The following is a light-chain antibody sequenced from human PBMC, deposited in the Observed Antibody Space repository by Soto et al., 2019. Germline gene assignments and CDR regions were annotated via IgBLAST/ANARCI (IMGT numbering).Light chain of an antibody. V-gene: IGKV1-13*02. Sequence: AIQLTQSPSSLSASVGDRVTITCRASQGISSALAWYQQKPGKAPKLLIYDASALPRRVPSRFSGSGSGTKFTLTIASLQPDDFATYYCQQYETFSGTFGPGTKVDIK. CDR3: QQYETFSGT. CDR2: DAS. CDR1: QGISSA. J-gene: IGKJ1*01.